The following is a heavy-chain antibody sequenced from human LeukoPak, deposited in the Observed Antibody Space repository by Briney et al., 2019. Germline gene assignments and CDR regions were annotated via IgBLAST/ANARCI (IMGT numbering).Heavy chain of an antibody. CDR1: GFPFSSYA. V-gene: IGHV3-23*01. CDR2: ISDSGGYT. J-gene: IGHJ4*02. Sequence: GGSLTLSCAGSGFPFSSYAKSWVRQAPGPGREWVSVISDSGGYTSYADSVRGRFTISRDNSRNTLYLQMISLRPEDTAVYYCAKDTSIGKYCTNGVCSPFDYWGQGTLVTVSS. D-gene: IGHD2-8*01. CDR3: AKDTSIGKYCTNGVCSPFDY.